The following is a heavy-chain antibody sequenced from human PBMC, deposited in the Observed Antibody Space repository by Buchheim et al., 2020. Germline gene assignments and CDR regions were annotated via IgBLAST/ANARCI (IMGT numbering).Heavy chain of an antibody. Sequence: QVQLQQWGAGLLKPSETLSLTCAVYGGSFSGYYWSWIRQPPGKGLEWIGEINHSGSTNYNPSLKSRVTISVDTSTNQFSLKLSSVTAADTAVYYCARGVWGGCSSTSCYSYFDYWGQGTL. V-gene: IGHV4-34*01. CDR3: ARGVWGGCSSTSCYSYFDY. CDR1: GGSFSGYY. J-gene: IGHJ4*02. D-gene: IGHD2-2*01. CDR2: INHSGST.